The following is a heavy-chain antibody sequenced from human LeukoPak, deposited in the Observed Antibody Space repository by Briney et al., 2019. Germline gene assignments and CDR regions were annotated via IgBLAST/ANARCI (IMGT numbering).Heavy chain of an antibody. J-gene: IGHJ4*02. CDR1: GFTFGNYA. Sequence: GGSLRLSCAASGFTFGNYATNWVRQPPGKGLEWVSAVIGSGDNTFYADSVRGRFTISRDNSKNTVYLQMNSLGADDTAVYYCAKENDYGISPWDYFDSWGQGTLVTVSS. D-gene: IGHD4-17*01. CDR3: AKENDYGISPWDYFDS. CDR2: VIGSGDNT. V-gene: IGHV3-23*01.